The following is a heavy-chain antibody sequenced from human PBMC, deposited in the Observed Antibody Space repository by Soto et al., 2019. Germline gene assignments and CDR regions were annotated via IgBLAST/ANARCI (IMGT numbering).Heavy chain of an antibody. Sequence: QVQLVQSGAEVKKPGASVKVSCKASGYTFTSYGISWVRQAPGQGLEWMGWISAYNGNTNYAQKLQGRVTMTTDTSTSTADMELRSLRSDDTAVYYCARAPKADFGWLGFPFDYWGQGTLVTVSS. CDR2: ISAYNGNT. V-gene: IGHV1-18*01. CDR1: GYTFTSYG. J-gene: IGHJ4*02. D-gene: IGHD3-9*01. CDR3: ARAPKADFGWLGFPFDY.